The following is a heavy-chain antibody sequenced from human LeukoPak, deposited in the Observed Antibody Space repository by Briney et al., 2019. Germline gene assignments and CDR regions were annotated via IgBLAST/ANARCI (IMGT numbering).Heavy chain of an antibody. Sequence: PSETLSLTCTVSGASISSYYWSWIRQPPGKGLEWIGYIYYSGSTNYNPSLKSRVTISVDTSKNQFSLRLSSVTAADTAVYYCARRTYYYDSSGYYYYMDVWGKGTTVTVSS. CDR1: GASISSYY. V-gene: IGHV4-59*08. CDR2: IYYSGST. J-gene: IGHJ6*03. CDR3: ARRTYYYDSSGYYYYMDV. D-gene: IGHD3-22*01.